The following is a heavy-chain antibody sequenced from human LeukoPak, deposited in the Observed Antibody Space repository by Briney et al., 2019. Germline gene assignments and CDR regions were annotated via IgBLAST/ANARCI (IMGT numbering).Heavy chain of an antibody. D-gene: IGHD3/OR15-3a*01. J-gene: IGHJ6*03. CDR2: ISGSGGTT. Sequence: GGSLRLSCAASGFTFSSYSMNWVRQAPGEGLEWVSGISGSGGTTYYADSVKGRFTIYRDNSRSTLFLQMNSLRAEDTAIYYCVKAWTDWNYDYMDVWGKGTTVTASS. CDR3: VKAWTDWNYDYMDV. V-gene: IGHV3-23*01. CDR1: GFTFSSYS.